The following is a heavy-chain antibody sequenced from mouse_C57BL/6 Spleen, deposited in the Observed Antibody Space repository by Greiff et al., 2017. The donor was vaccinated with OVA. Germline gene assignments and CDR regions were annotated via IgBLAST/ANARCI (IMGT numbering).Heavy chain of an antibody. Sequence: EVQRVESEGGLVQPGSSMKLSCTASGFTFSDYYMAWVRQVPEKGLEWVANINYDGSSTYYLDSLKSRFIISRDNAKNILYLQMSSLKSEDTATYYCARDGSNYWYFDVWGTGTTVTVSS. D-gene: IGHD1-1*01. CDR3: ARDGSNYWYFDV. CDR1: GFTFSDYY. V-gene: IGHV5-16*01. CDR2: INYDGSST. J-gene: IGHJ1*03.